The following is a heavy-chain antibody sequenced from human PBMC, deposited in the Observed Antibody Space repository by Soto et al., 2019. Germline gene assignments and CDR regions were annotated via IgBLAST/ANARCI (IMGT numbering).Heavy chain of an antibody. CDR1: GDSISGYY. CDR3: ARQQLLPFYYALDV. CDR2: IYYRGST. V-gene: IGHV4-59*01. J-gene: IGHJ6*02. D-gene: IGHD6-13*01. Sequence: PSATLSLTCTVSGDSISGYYWGWIRQAPGKGLEYIGYIYYRGSTNYNPSLKSRVTMSVDTSKNQFSLKVNSVTAADTAVYLCARQQLLPFYYALDVWGQGTTVTVSS.